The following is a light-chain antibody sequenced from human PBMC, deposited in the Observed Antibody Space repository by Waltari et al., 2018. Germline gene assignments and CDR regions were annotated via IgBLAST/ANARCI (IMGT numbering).Light chain of an antibody. CDR2: DAA. CDR3: QKYVNLPAT. V-gene: IGKV3-20*01. CDR1: QSVGRS. Sequence: IVLTQSPGPLSLSPGETAPLSCRASQSVGRSLAWYQKKPGQAPRLLIYDAASRATAIPDRFSGSGSGTDFSLTISRLEPEDFAVYYCQKYVNLPATFGQGTTVEIK. J-gene: IGKJ1*01.